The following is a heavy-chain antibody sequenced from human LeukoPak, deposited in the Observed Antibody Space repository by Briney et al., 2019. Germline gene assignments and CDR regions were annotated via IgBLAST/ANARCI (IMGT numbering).Heavy chain of an antibody. CDR1: GVSMSAYQ. V-gene: IGHV4-4*09. CDR2: VNTKGET. Sequence: SETLSLTCTVSGVSMSAYQWSWVRQSPEKGLEWIGCVNTKGETSYNPSLKSRVTTSVDTSKSQFSLRLTSVTAADTAVYYCATSNDAKIAPFDHWGQGAPVTVSS. CDR3: ATSNDAKIAPFDH. D-gene: IGHD2-21*01. J-gene: IGHJ4*02.